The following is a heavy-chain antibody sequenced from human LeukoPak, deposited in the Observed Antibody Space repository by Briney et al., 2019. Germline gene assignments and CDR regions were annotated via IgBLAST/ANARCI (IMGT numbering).Heavy chain of an antibody. D-gene: IGHD3-10*01. CDR1: GFTFSSYA. CDR2: ILFDGSSE. Sequence: PGRSLRLSCAASGFTFSSYAMHWVRQAPGKGLEWVAVILFDGSSEYYANSVKGRFTISRDNSKNTLYLQMNSLRPEDTAVYYCARVWSPGSFLMALGYWGQGTLVTVSS. J-gene: IGHJ4*02. V-gene: IGHV3-30*04. CDR3: ARVWSPGSFLMALGY.